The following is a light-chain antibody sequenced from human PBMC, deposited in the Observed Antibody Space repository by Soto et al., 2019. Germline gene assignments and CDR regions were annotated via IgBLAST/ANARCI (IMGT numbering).Light chain of an antibody. CDR2: DAS. CDR1: QDISNY. V-gene: IGKV1-33*01. Sequence: DIQMTQSPSSLSASVGDRVTITCQASQDISNYLNWYQQKPGQAPKLLIYDASNLETGVPSRFSGNGSGTDYTFTISSLQPEDIATYYCQQYDNLPPYTCGQGTKLEIK. CDR3: QQYDNLPPYT. J-gene: IGKJ2*01.